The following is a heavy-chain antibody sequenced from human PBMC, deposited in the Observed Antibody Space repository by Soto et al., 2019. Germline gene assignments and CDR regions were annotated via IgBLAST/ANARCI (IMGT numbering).Heavy chain of an antibody. J-gene: IGHJ4*01. CDR1: GFTFDDYA. CDR2: LSWNSGTI. Sequence: ESGGGLVQPGKSLRLSCAASGFTFDDYAMHWGRQVPGKGLEWVSGLSWNSGTIDYADSVKGRFTISRDNAKNSLHLQMNSLKPEDTAFYYCAKAESSGWYYSLDYWGHGTLFTVSS. V-gene: IGHV3-9*01. D-gene: IGHD6-19*01. CDR3: AKAESSGWYYSLDY.